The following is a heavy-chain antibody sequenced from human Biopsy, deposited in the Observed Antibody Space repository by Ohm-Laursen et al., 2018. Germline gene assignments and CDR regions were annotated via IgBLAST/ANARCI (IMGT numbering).Heavy chain of an antibody. CDR2: INSVGTI. CDR3: ARSVGIMAAPIDY. CDR1: GISFSNYA. Sequence: SLRLSCAASGISFSNYAMSWIRQAPGKGLEWVSSINSVGTIYYADSVRGRFTISRDNAKNSLYLQMNSLRVEDTAVYYCARSVGIMAAPIDYWGQGTLVTVSS. J-gene: IGHJ4*02. V-gene: IGHV3-11*01. D-gene: IGHD3-16*01.